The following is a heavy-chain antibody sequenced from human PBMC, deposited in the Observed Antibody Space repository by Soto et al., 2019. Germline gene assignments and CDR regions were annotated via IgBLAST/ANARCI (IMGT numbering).Heavy chain of an antibody. J-gene: IGHJ4*02. CDR3: ARGGPPIDY. Sequence: QVLLVQSGAEEKKPGASVKVSCKASGYTFSSYAMHWVRQAPGQRLEWMGWINAGNGNTKYSQKFQGRVTITRDTSGSTAYMELSGLRSEDTAVYYCARGGPPIDYWGQGTLVTVSS. CDR1: GYTFSSYA. D-gene: IGHD3-10*01. CDR2: INAGNGNT. V-gene: IGHV1-3*05.